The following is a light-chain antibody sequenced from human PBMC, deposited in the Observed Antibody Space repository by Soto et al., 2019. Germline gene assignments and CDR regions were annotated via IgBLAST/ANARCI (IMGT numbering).Light chain of an antibody. CDR3: QQYYTYPYT. J-gene: IGKJ2*01. CDR2: KAS. CDR1: QSITIW. V-gene: IGKV1-5*03. Sequence: DIQMTQSPSTLSASVGDRVTITCRASQSITIWLAWYQQKPGKAPKLLIYKASNLESGVPSRFSGSGSGTEFNLTISSLQPDDFATYYCQQYYTYPYTFGQGTKLEIK.